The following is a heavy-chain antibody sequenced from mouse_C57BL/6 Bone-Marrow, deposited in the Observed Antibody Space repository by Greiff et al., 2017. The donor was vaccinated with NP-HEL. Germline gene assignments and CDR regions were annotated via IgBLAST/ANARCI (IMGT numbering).Heavy chain of an antibody. V-gene: IGHV5-4*01. CDR1: GFTFSSYA. CDR2: LSDGGSYT. D-gene: IGHD1-1*01. CDR3: ARDGPYYYGSSPYFDY. Sequence: EVQLVESGGGLVKPGGSLKLSCAASGFTFSSYAMSWVRQTPEKRLEWVATLSDGGSYTYYPDNVKGRFTISRDNAKNNLYLQMSHLKSEDTAMYYCARDGPYYYGSSPYFDYWGQGTTLTVSS. J-gene: IGHJ2*01.